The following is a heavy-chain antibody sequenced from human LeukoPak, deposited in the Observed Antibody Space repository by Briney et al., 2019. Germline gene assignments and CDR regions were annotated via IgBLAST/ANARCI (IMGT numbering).Heavy chain of an antibody. D-gene: IGHD1-26*01. Sequence: CTGTGRTISEYYWGWVRQPARKGLEWIGRIYSSGNTNYNPSLQSRVTMSVDASKNQFSLKLSSVTAADTAVYYCARVGSDGSYFDSWGQGTLVTVSS. CDR1: GRTISEYY. CDR3: ARVGSDGSYFDS. CDR2: IYSSGNT. V-gene: IGHV4-4*07. J-gene: IGHJ4*02.